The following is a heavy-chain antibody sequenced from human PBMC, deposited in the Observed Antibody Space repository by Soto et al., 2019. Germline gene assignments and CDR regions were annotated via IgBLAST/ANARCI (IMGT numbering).Heavy chain of an antibody. D-gene: IGHD4-17*01. V-gene: IGHV1-69*08. CDR3: ARPDFGDYWYFDL. CDR1: GGTFSSHT. CDR2: TIPALGTA. J-gene: IGHJ2*01. Sequence: QDQLVQSGAEVKKPGSSVKVSCKASGGTFSSHTFSWVRQAPGQGLEWMGRTIPALGTATYAQKFQGRVTITADESATTVYMELNSLRSEDTAVYYCARPDFGDYWYFDLWGRGTLVTVSS.